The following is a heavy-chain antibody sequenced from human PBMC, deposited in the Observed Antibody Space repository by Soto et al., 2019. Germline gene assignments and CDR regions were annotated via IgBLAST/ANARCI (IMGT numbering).Heavy chain of an antibody. J-gene: IGHJ3*02. CDR3: ARALPVWSGYSDVDAFDI. CDR2: IGTAGDT. Sequence: GGSLRLSCAASGFTFSSYDMHWVRQATGKGLEWVSAIGTAGDTYYPGSVKGRFTISRENAKNSLYLQMNSLRAGDTAVYYCARALPVWSGYSDVDAFDIWGQGTMVTVSS. CDR1: GFTFSSYD. D-gene: IGHD3-3*01. V-gene: IGHV3-13*01.